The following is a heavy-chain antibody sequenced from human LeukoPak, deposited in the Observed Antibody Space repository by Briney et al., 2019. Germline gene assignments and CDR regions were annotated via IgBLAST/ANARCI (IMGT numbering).Heavy chain of an antibody. CDR1: GFTFDDYG. CDR3: ARDYSSSWYKYAFDM. J-gene: IGHJ3*02. Sequence: PGGSLRLSCAASGFTFDDYGMSWVRQAPGKGLEWVSSISSSSTNLFYADSVKGRFTISRDNAKNSLYLQMHSLRAEDTAVYYCARDYSSSWYKYAFDMWGQGTMVTVSS. V-gene: IGHV3-21*01. D-gene: IGHD6-13*01. CDR2: ISSSSTNL.